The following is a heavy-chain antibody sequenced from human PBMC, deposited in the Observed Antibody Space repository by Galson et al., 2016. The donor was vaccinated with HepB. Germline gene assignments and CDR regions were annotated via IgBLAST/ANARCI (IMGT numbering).Heavy chain of an antibody. V-gene: IGHV1-3*04. Sequence: SVKVSCKAFGYTFASYAIHWVRQAPGQRLEWIGWIHTGNGNTKYSQKFQGGVTITTDKSASTAYMELSSLRSEDTAVFYCARGDNWNPNYAFDVWGQGTLVTVSA. CDR1: GYTFASYA. J-gene: IGHJ3*01. CDR3: ARGDNWNPNYAFDV. D-gene: IGHD1-20*01. CDR2: IHTGNGNT.